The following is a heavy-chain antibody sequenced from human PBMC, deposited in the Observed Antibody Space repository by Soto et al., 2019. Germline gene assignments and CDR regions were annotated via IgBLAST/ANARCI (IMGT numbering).Heavy chain of an antibody. Sequence: THCPPRTVVWGPVISGGCRRSCIRQPPGKGLEWIGYIYYSGSTNYNPSLKSRVTISVDTSKNQFSLKLSSVTAADTAVYYCARVGGINWFDPWGQGTLVTVSS. V-gene: IGHV4-61*08. CDR2: IYYSGST. J-gene: IGHJ5*02. CDR1: WGPVISGGCR. D-gene: IGHD3-16*01. CDR3: ARVGGINWFDP.